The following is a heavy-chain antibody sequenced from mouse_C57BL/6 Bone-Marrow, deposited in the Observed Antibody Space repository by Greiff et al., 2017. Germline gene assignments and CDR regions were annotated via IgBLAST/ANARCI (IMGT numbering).Heavy chain of an antibody. Sequence: EVQVVKSGGGLVQPGGSLSLSCAAFGFTFTDYYMSWVRQPPGKALEWLGFIRNKANGYTTEYSASVKGRFTISRDNSQSILYLQMNALRAEDSATYYCARSPYYYGSMWFAYWGQGTLVTVSA. CDR1: GFTFTDYY. CDR3: ARSPYYYGSMWFAY. CDR2: IRNKANGYTT. D-gene: IGHD1-1*01. J-gene: IGHJ3*01. V-gene: IGHV7-3*01.